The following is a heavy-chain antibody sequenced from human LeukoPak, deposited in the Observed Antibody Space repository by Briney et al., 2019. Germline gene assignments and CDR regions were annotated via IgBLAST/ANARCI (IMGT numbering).Heavy chain of an antibody. J-gene: IGHJ6*03. V-gene: IGHV3-23*01. CDR1: AFTFSSYA. Sequence: GGSLRLSSAASAFTFSSYAMSWVRPGPGKGREWGSNISGSGGSTYSADSVKGRCTISRDNATNTLYLQMNSLRAEDTAVYYCARHGSITMVRGRLRYYYMDVWGKGTTVTISS. D-gene: IGHD3-10*01. CDR3: ARHGSITMVRGRLRYYYMDV. CDR2: ISGSGGST.